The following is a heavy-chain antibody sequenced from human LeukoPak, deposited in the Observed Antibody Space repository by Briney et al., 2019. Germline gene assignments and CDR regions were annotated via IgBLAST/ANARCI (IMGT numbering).Heavy chain of an antibody. CDR3: ARGGREKKITP. CDR1: GYTFTSYY. D-gene: IGHD2-15*01. Sequence: ASVKVSCKASGYTFTSYYMHWVRQAPGQGLEWMGRINPNSGGTNYAQKFQGRVTITRDTSASTAYMELSSLRSEDTAVYYCARGGREKKITPWGQGTLVTVSS. V-gene: IGHV1-2*06. J-gene: IGHJ5*02. CDR2: INPNSGGT.